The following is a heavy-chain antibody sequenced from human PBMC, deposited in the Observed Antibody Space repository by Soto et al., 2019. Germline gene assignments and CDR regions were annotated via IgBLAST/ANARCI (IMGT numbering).Heavy chain of an antibody. CDR3: ARKGATKTKPTTRWFDP. D-gene: IGHD1-26*01. J-gene: IGHJ5*02. CDR2: INHSGST. Sequence: SETLSLTCAFEGGSFSGDCCSWLRLPAGKGLEWMGEINHSGSTNYNPSLKSRVTISVDTSKNQFSLKLSSVTAADTAVYYCARKGATKTKPTTRWFDPWGQGTLVTVS. CDR1: GGSFSGDC. V-gene: IGHV4-34*01.